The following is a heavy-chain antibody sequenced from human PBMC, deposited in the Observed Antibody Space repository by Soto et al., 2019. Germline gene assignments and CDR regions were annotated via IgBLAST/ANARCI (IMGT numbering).Heavy chain of an antibody. CDR2: IYWDDDK. J-gene: IGHJ4*02. Sequence: QITLKESGPTLVKPTQTLTLTCTFSGFSFNINQVGVGWIRQPPGKALEWLTLIYWDDDKRYSPSLKSRLSITKDTSKNRVVLTMTNMDPMDKATYYCARLYSGSYFDYWGQGTLVTVSS. CDR3: ARLYSGSYFDY. D-gene: IGHD1-26*01. CDR1: GFSFNINQVG. V-gene: IGHV2-5*02.